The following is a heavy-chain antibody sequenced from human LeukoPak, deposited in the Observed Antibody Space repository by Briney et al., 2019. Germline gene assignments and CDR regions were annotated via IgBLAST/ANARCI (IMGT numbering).Heavy chain of an antibody. V-gene: IGHV3-7*03. Sequence: PGGSLRLSCAASGSTFSSYWMSWVRQAPGKGLEWVANIKQDGSEKYYVDSVKGRFTISRDNAKKSLYLQINSLRTEDTAVYYCATKSGNYYNYWGRGSLVTVSS. CDR3: ATKSGNYYNY. D-gene: IGHD1-26*01. J-gene: IGHJ4*02. CDR2: IKQDGSEK. CDR1: GSTFSSYW.